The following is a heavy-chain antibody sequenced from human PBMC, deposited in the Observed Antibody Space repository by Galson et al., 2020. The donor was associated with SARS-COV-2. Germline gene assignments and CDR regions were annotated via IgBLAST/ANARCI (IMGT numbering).Heavy chain of an antibody. J-gene: IGHJ6*03. CDR3: AKDFVRGIGYMDV. V-gene: IGHV3-23*01. Sequence: GESLKISCVASGFTFSRYGMSWVRQAPGQGLEWVATTSATTYYADYVRRRFIISRDDSKNTLYLQMNGLSADDTAVYYCAKDFVRGIGYMDVWGPGTTVTGSS. D-gene: IGHD3-10*02. CDR1: GFTFSRYG. CDR2: TSATT.